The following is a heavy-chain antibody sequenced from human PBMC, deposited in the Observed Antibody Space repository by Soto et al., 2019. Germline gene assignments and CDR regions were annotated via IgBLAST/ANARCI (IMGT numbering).Heavy chain of an antibody. D-gene: IGHD2-2*01. J-gene: IGHJ6*02. CDR2: ISGSGGST. Sequence: GGSLRLSCAASGFTSSSYSMNWVRQAPGKGLEWVSAISGSGGSTYYADSVKGRFTISRDNSKNTLYLQMNSLRAEDTAVYYCAKDRGVPAQSLYYYYGMDVWGQGTTVTVSS. CDR1: GFTSSSYS. CDR3: AKDRGVPAQSLYYYYGMDV. V-gene: IGHV3-23*01.